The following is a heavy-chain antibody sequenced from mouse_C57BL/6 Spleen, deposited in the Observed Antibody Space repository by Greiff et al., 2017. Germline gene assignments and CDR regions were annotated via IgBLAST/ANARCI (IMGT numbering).Heavy chain of an antibody. CDR1: GYTFTSYW. CDR3: ARRYFGVSYGYFDV. J-gene: IGHJ1*03. CDR2: IDPSDSET. V-gene: IGHV1-52*01. Sequence: QVQLQQPGAELVRPGSSVKLSCKASGYTFTSYWMHWVKQRPIQGLEWIGNIDPSDSETHYNQKFKDKATLTVDKSSSTAYMQLSSLTAEDSAVYYCARRYFGVSYGYFDVWGTGTTVTVSS. D-gene: IGHD2-10*02.